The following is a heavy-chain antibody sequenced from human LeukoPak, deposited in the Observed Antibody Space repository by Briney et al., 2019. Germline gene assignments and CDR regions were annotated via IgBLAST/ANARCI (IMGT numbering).Heavy chain of an antibody. V-gene: IGHV4-61*05. CDR1: GGSISSRSYY. D-gene: IGHD3-10*01. CDR2: IYYSGST. J-gene: IGHJ6*03. Sequence: SETLSLTCTVSGGSISSRSYYWGWIRQPPGKGLEWIGYIYYSGSTNYNPSLKSRVTISVDTSKNQFSLKLSSVTAADTAVYYCARAPPRVLLWFGFQYMDVWGKGTTVTVSS. CDR3: ARAPPRVLLWFGFQYMDV.